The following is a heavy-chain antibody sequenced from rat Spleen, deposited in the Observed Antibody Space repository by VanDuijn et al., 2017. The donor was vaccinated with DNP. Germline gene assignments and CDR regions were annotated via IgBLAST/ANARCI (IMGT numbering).Heavy chain of an antibody. J-gene: IGHJ2*01. V-gene: IGHV4-2*01. CDR2: INKDSSTI. CDR3: AKGPNYGGWSDYFDY. Sequence: EVKLVESGGGLVQPGSSLKLSCAASGFNFNDYWMGWVRQAPGKGLEWIGQINKDSSTINYNPSLKEKITISRDKAQNTLYLQMSKLGSEDTAIYYVAKGPNYGGWSDYFDYWGQGVMVTVSS. CDR1: GFNFNDYW. D-gene: IGHD1-11*01.